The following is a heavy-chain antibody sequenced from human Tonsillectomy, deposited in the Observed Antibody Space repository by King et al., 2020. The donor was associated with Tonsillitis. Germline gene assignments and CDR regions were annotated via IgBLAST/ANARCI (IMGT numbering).Heavy chain of an antibody. CDR1: GYTFTNYW. CDR3: ARGVDNSGWNVGWYFDL. V-gene: IGHV5-51*03. D-gene: IGHD6-19*01. J-gene: IGHJ2*01. CDR2: IYPGDSDT. Sequence: QLVQSGAEVKKPGESLKISCKGSGYTFTNYWIGWVRQMPGEGLQWMGIIYPGDSDTRYSPSFQGQITVPADKSISTAYLQGSSLKASDTAIYYCARGVDNSGWNVGWYFDLWGRGTLVTVSS.